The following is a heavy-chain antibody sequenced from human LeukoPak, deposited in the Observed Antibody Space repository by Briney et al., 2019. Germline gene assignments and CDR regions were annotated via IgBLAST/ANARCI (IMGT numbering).Heavy chain of an antibody. D-gene: IGHD5-18*01. V-gene: IGHV2-5*01. CDR1: GFSLSTSGVG. J-gene: IGHJ4*02. Sequence: SGPTLVKPTRTLTLTCTFSGFSLSTSGVGVGWIRQPPGKALEWLALIYWNDDKRYSPSLKSRLTITKDTSKNQVVLTMTNMDPVDTATYYCAHSPRGYSYGYVDYWGQGTLVTVSS. CDR3: AHSPRGYSYGYVDY. CDR2: IYWNDDK.